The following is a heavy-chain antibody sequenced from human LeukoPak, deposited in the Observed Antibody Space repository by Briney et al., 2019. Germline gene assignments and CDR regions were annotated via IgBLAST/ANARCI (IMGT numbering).Heavy chain of an antibody. Sequence: SSETLSLTCTVSGGSISSYYWNWIRQPPGKGLEWIGYIYYSGTTNYNPSLKSRVSMSVDTSKNQFSLKLSSVTAADTAVYYCARHVGREQQWLVLYYFDYWGQGTLVTVSS. J-gene: IGHJ4*02. CDR1: GGSISSYY. CDR2: IYYSGTT. D-gene: IGHD6-19*01. V-gene: IGHV4-59*01. CDR3: ARHVGREQQWLVLYYFDY.